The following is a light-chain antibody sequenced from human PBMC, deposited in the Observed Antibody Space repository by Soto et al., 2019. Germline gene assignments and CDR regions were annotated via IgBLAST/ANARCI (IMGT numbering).Light chain of an antibody. CDR3: QQFSSYPLT. J-gene: IGKJ4*01. Sequence: IVLIQSPATLSLSPGERATLSCRASQSVSSGYLAWYQQKPGQAPRLLFFGVSNRAAGVPDRFSGGGSGTDFTLTISRLEPEDFAVYYCQQFSSYPLTFGGGTKVDNK. V-gene: IGKV3-20*01. CDR1: QSVSSGY. CDR2: GVS.